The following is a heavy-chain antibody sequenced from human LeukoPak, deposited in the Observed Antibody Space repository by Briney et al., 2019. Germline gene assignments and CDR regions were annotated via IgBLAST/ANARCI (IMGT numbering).Heavy chain of an antibody. CDR3: TRFRHVAVAGTPHFDY. D-gene: IGHD6-19*01. CDR2: INPNSGGT. Sequence: ASVKVSCKASGYTFTDYHIHWVRQAPGQGLEWMGWINPNSGGTNYAEKFHGRLTTTRDTSISTAFMEPSGLRSDDTAVYYCTRFRHVAVAGTPHFDYWGQGAPVTVSS. V-gene: IGHV1-2*02. J-gene: IGHJ4*02. CDR1: GYTFTDYH.